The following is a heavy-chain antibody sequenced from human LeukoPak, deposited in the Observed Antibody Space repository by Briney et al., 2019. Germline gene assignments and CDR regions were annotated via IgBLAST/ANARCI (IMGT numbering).Heavy chain of an antibody. CDR2: ISGSGGST. CDR3: VRGAWTAYYFDF. V-gene: IGHV3-23*01. Sequence: GGSLRLSCAASGFTFSSYAMSWVRQAPGKGLEWVSAISGSGGSTYYADSVKGRFTISRDNSKNTLYLQMNGLGVEDSAIYYCVRGAWTAYYFDFWGQGTLVTVSS. D-gene: IGHD3/OR15-3a*01. J-gene: IGHJ4*02. CDR1: GFTFSSYA.